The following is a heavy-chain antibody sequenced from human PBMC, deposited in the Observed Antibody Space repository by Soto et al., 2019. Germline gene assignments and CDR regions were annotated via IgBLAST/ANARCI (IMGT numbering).Heavy chain of an antibody. D-gene: IGHD1-1*01. CDR1: GGFVSSGSYY. J-gene: IGHJ3*02. CDR3: ARVERGTATTVVDAFDI. V-gene: IGHV4-34*01. CDR2: MSHSGGT. Sequence: QVQLQQWGAGLLKPSETLSLTCAVYGGFVSSGSYYWSWIRQPPGKGLEWIGEMSHSGGTHFNPSLKSLVTISVATSKHQFSLKVRSATAAATALYYCARVERGTATTVVDAFDIWGPGTMVTVSS.